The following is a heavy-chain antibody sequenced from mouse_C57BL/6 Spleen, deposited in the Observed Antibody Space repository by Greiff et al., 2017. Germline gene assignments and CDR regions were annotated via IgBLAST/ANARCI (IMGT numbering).Heavy chain of an antibody. V-gene: IGHV5-17*01. D-gene: IGHD1-1*01. CDR3: ARRDYGSSYWYFDV. J-gene: IGHJ1*03. CDR2: ISSGSSTI. CDR1: GFTFSDYG. Sequence: EVQLVEYGGGLVKPGGSLKLSCAASGFTFSDYGMHWVRQAPEKGLEWVAYISSGSSTIYYADTVKGRFTISRDNAKNTLFLQMTSLRSEDTAMYYCARRDYGSSYWYFDVWGTGTTVTVSS.